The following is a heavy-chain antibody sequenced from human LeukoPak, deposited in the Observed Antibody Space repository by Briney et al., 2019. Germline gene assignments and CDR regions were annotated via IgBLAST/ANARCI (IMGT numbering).Heavy chain of an antibody. V-gene: IGHV3-48*03. D-gene: IGHD5-12*01. CDR1: GFTFSSYE. CDR3: ARDRGSCYDRNYYYYGMDV. J-gene: IGHJ6*02. Sequence: GGSLRLSCAASGFTFSSYEMNWVRQAPGKGLEWVSYISSSGSTIYYADSVKGRFTISRDNAKNSLYLQMNSLRAEDTAVYYCARDRGSCYDRNYYYYGMDVWGQGTTVTVSS. CDR2: ISSSGSTI.